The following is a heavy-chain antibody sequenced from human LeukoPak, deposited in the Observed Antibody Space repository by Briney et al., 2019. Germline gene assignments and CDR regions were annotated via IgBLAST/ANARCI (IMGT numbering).Heavy chain of an antibody. V-gene: IGHV3-23*01. CDR1: GFSFGTNA. J-gene: IGHJ3*02. CDR2: ISGSGGDT. D-gene: IGHD1-1*01. Sequence: GGSLRLSCAASGFSFGTNAMSWVRQAPGKGLEWVSAISGSGGDTYYAGSVKGRFTISRDNSKNTLYLQMNSLRAEDTAIYYCAKELIILPTGTVAFDIWGQGTTVPVSS. CDR3: AKELIILPTGTVAFDI.